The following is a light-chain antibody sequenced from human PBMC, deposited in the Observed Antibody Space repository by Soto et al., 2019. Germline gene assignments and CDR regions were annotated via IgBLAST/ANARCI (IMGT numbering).Light chain of an antibody. CDR1: QTVSNNF. J-gene: IGKJ4*01. CDR2: GAS. Sequence: IVLTQSPGTLSLSPGERATLSCRASQTVSNNFLAWYQEKPGRGPRLLIYGASTRATGVPDRFSGSGSGIDFTLTISRLDPEDCAVYYCRQYGRSLEFAVGGGTKVEIK. CDR3: RQYGRSLEFA. V-gene: IGKV3-20*01.